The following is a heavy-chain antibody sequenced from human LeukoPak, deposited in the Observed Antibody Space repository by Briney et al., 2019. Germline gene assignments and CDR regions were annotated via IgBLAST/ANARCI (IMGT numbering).Heavy chain of an antibody. CDR1: GFTFTSYR. D-gene: IGHD6-19*01. Sequence: NPGGSLRLSCAASGFTFTSYRMNRVRQAPRKGLEWVSSISSSSTYIYYADSVKGRFTISRDNAKNSLYLQMSSLRAEDTAVYYCAREGDDQDGSDWYWFDHAFDVWGQGTMVTVSS. CDR3: AREGDDQDGSDWYWFDHAFDV. CDR2: ISSSSTYI. V-gene: IGHV3-21*03. J-gene: IGHJ3*01.